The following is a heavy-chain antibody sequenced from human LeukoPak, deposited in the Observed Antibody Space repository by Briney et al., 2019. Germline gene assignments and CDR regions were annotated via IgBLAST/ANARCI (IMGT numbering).Heavy chain of an antibody. Sequence: SETLSLTCTVSGGSISSSSYYWGWIRQPPGKGLEWIGSIYYSGSTYYNPSLKSRVTISVDTSKNQFSLKLSSVTAADTAVYYCARQQLWTPYYYYYYMDVWGKGTTVTVSS. CDR3: ARQQLWTPYYYYYYMDV. J-gene: IGHJ6*03. V-gene: IGHV4-39*01. D-gene: IGHD5-18*01. CDR1: GGSISSSSYY. CDR2: IYYSGST.